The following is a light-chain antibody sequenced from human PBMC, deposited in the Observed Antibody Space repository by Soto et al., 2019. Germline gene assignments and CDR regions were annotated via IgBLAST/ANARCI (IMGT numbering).Light chain of an antibody. J-gene: IGKJ1*01. CDR2: DAS. Sequence: EIVLTQSPATLSLPPGARATLSCRASQSISSYLAWYQLKPGQAPRLLIYDASSRATGVPARFSGIGSGTDFTRTISSLEADDFAVYFGQQRSNGPWTVGQGTKVEIK. V-gene: IGKV3-11*01. CDR1: QSISSY. CDR3: QQRSNGPWT.